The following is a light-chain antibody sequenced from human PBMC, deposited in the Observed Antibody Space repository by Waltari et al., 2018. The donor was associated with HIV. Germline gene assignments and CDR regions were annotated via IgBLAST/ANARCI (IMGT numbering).Light chain of an antibody. J-gene: IGKJ2*01. V-gene: IGKV2-28*01. CDR2: LGS. CDR1: QSLRHSNGYNY. CDR3: MQALQTPYT. Sequence: DIVMTQSPLSLPVTPGEPASISCMSSQSLRHSNGYNYLDWYLQKPGQSPQLLIYLGSNRASGVPDRFGGSGSGTDFTLKISRVEAEDVGVYYCMQALQTPYTFGQGTKLEIK.